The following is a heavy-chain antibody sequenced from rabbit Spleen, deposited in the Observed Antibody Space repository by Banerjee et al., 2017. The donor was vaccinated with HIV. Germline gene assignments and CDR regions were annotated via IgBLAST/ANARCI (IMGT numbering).Heavy chain of an antibody. CDR1: GFTFSTYW. CDR3: ARDGVGSIAYDL. D-gene: IGHD1-1*01. V-gene: IGHV1S40*01. Sequence: QSLEESGGDLVKPGASLTLTCKASGFTFSTYWICWVRQAPGKGLEWIACIDTGRSGNTYYASWAKGRFTISKTSSTTVTLQMTSLTAADTATYFCARDGVGSIAYDLWGPGTLVTVS. CDR2: IDTGRSGNT. J-gene: IGHJ4*01.